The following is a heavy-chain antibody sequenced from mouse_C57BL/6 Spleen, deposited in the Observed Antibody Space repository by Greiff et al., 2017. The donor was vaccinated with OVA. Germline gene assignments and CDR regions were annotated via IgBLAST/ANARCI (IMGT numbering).Heavy chain of an antibody. V-gene: IGHV5-17*01. D-gene: IGHD1-2*01. CDR1: GFTFSDYG. J-gene: IGHJ4*01. CDR3: ARRSTAGAMDY. CDR2: ISSGSSTI. Sequence: EVKLVESGGGLVKPGGSLKLSCAASGFTFSDYGMHWVRQAPEKGLEWVAYISSGSSTIYYADTVKGRFTISRDNAKNTLFLQMTSLRSEDTAMYYCARRSTAGAMDYWGQGTSVTVSS.